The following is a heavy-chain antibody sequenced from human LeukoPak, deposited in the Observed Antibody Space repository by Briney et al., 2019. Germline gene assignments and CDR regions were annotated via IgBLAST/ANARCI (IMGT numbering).Heavy chain of an antibody. J-gene: IGHJ6*02. CDR3: AREQVDILTGNPYYYYGMDV. V-gene: IGHV3-33*01. D-gene: IGHD3-9*01. CDR2: IWYDGSNK. CDR1: GLTFSSYG. Sequence: PGGSLRLSCAASGLTFSSYGMHWVRQAPGKGLEWVAVIWYDGSNKYYADSVKGRFTISRDNSKNTLYLQMNSLRAEDTAVYYCAREQVDILTGNPYYYYGMDVWGQGTTVTVSS.